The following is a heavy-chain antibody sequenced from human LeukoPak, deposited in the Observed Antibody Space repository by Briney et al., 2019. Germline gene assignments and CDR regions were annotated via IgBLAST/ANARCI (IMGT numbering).Heavy chain of an antibody. J-gene: IGHJ6*02. CDR2: ISGSGGST. Sequence: PGGSLRLSCAAPGFTFSSYWMHWVRQAPGKGLEWVSAISGSGGSTYYADSVKGRFTISRDNSKNTLYLQMNSLRAEDTAVYYCAKDGPGTAAAGTMYYYYGMDVWGQGTTVTVSS. V-gene: IGHV3-23*01. CDR1: GFTFSSYW. D-gene: IGHD6-13*01. CDR3: AKDGPGTAAAGTMYYYYGMDV.